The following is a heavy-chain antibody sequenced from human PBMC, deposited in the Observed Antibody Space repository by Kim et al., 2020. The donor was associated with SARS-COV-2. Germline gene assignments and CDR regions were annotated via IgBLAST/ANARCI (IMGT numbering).Heavy chain of an antibody. D-gene: IGHD6-19*01. J-gene: IGHJ5*02. CDR2: INPSGGST. CDR3: AREATYSSGWYWGERWFDP. CDR1: GYTFTSYY. Sequence: ASVKVSCKASGYTFTSYYMHWVRQAPGQGLEWMGIINPSGGSTSYAQKFQCRVTMTRDTSTSTVYMELSSLRSEDTAVYYCAREATYSSGWYWGERWFDPWGQGTLVTVSS. V-gene: IGHV1-46*01.